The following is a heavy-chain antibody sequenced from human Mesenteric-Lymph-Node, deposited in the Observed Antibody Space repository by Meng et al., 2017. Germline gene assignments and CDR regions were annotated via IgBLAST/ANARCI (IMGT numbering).Heavy chain of an antibody. Sequence: SETLSLTCTVPGYSISSGYYWGWIRQPPGKGLEWIGSIYHSGSTYYNPSLKSRVTISVDTSKNQFSLKLSSVTAADTAVYYCARPRTPDGSYYFDAFDIWGQGTMVTVSS. V-gene: IGHV4-38-2*02. CDR1: GYSISSGYY. CDR2: IYHSGST. J-gene: IGHJ3*02. CDR3: ARPRTPDGSYYFDAFDI. D-gene: IGHD1-26*01.